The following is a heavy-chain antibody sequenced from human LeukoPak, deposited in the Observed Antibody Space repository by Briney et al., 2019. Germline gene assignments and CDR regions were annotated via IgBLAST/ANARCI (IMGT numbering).Heavy chain of an antibody. D-gene: IGHD3-10*01. J-gene: IGHJ4*02. CDR3: ARHAAAYGSGSYGSDSDY. V-gene: IGHV5-51*01. CDR1: GYSLTSYW. Sequence: GESLKISCKGSGYSLTSYWIGWVRQMPGKGLEWMGIIYPGDSDTRYSPSFQGQVTISADKSISTAYLQWSSLKASDTAMYYCARHAAAYGSGSYGSDSDYWGQGTLVTVSS. CDR2: IYPGDSDT.